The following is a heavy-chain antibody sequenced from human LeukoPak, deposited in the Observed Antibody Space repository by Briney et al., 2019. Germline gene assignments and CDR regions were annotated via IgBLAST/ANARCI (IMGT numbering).Heavy chain of an antibody. CDR2: IRYDGSNK. CDR3: ARDLLLWFGELYDAFDI. Sequence: PGGSLRLSCAASGFTFSSYGMHWVRQAPGKGLEWVAFIRYDGSNKYYADSVKGRFTISRDNSKNTLYLQMNSLRSDDTAVYYCARDLLLWFGELYDAFDIWGQGTMVTVSS. V-gene: IGHV3-30*02. CDR1: GFTFSSYG. D-gene: IGHD3-10*01. J-gene: IGHJ3*02.